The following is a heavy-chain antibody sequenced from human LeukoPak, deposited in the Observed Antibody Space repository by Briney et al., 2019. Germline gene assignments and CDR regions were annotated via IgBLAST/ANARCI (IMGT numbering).Heavy chain of an antibody. J-gene: IGHJ4*02. V-gene: IGHV3-21*01. Sequence: GGSLRLSCAASGFTFSSYSMNWVRQAPGKGLEWVSSISSSSSYIYYADSVEGRFTISRDNDKNSLYLQMNSLRAEDTAVYYCANVRAMVRGVMSDYWGQGTLVTVSS. CDR1: GFTFSSYS. CDR2: ISSSSSYI. D-gene: IGHD3-10*01. CDR3: ANVRAMVRGVMSDY.